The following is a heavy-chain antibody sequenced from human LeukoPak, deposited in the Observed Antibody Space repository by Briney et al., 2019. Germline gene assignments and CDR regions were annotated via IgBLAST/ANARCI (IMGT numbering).Heavy chain of an antibody. D-gene: IGHD6-13*01. CDR3: ARGLGRQQLVSPFDY. J-gene: IGHJ4*02. CDR2: IYHSGTI. Sequence: KPSETLSLTCTVSGYSISSGYYWGWIRQPPGKGLEWLASIYHSGTIYYNPSLKSRVTISVDTSKNQFSLKLTSVTAADTAVYYCARGLGRQQLVSPFDYWGQGTLVTVSS. V-gene: IGHV4-38-2*02. CDR1: GYSISSGYY.